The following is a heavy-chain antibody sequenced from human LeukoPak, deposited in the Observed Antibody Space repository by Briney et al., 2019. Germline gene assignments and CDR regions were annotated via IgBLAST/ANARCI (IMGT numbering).Heavy chain of an antibody. CDR2: ISGGSDST. CDR3: ATKRGDGTHLNYMWFDP. D-gene: IGHD5-24*01. V-gene: IGHV3-23*01. Sequence: GGSLRLSCAASGFTFSTYAMTWVRQAPGKGLEWVSSISGGSDSTYYADSVKGRCTISRDNSKSMLYLQMNSLRAEDTAIYYCATKRGDGTHLNYMWFDPWGQGTLVTVSS. J-gene: IGHJ5*02. CDR1: GFTFSTYA.